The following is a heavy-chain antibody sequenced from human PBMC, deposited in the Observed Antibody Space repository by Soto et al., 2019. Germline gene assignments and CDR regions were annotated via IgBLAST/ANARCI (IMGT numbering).Heavy chain of an antibody. D-gene: IGHD2-8*02. J-gene: IGHJ3*02. CDR3: ARARYWDAAFDI. CDR1: GFTFSSYS. V-gene: IGHV3-21*01. Sequence: GGSLRLSCAASGFTFSSYSMNWVRQAPGKGLEWVSSISSSSSYIYYADSMKGRFTISRDNAKNSLYLQMNSLRAEDTAVYYCARARYWDAAFDIWGQGTMVTVSS. CDR2: ISSSSSYI.